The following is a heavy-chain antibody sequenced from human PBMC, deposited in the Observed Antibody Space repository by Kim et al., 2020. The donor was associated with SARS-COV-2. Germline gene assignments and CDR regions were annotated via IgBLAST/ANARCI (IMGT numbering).Heavy chain of an antibody. CDR2: ISGSGGST. V-gene: IGHV3-23*01. D-gene: IGHD4-17*01. Sequence: GGSLRLSCAASGFTFSSYAMSWVRQAPGKGLEWVSAISGSGGSTYYADSVKGRFTISRDNSKNTLYLQMNSLRAEDTAVYYCAKVHGVPGFYYYYGMDVWGQGTTVTVSS. CDR1: GFTFSSYA. CDR3: AKVHGVPGFYYYYGMDV. J-gene: IGHJ6*02.